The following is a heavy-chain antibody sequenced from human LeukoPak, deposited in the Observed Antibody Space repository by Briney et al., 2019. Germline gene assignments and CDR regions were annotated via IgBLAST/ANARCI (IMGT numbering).Heavy chain of an antibody. Sequence: ASVKVSCKASGYTFTGYYMHWVRQAPGQGLEWMGWINPNSGGTNYAQKFQGRVTMTRNTSISTAYMELSSLRSEDTAVYYCARGPYSSGWYRDYFDYWGQGTLVTVSS. CDR1: GYTFTGYY. D-gene: IGHD6-19*01. V-gene: IGHV1-2*02. J-gene: IGHJ4*02. CDR2: INPNSGGT. CDR3: ARGPYSSGWYRDYFDY.